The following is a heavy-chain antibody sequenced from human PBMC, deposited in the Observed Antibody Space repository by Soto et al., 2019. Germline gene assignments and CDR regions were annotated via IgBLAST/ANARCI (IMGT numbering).Heavy chain of an antibody. V-gene: IGHV1-69*12. D-gene: IGHD1-26*01. CDR2: LVPMFRTA. CDR1: GGTFSDSA. J-gene: IGHJ4*02. Sequence: QVHLVQSGAEVKKPGSSVKVSCKTSGGTFSDSAINWLRQTPGQGLEWMGGLVPMFRTANYAPNLQGRVSITEDEFTRNVFMELSSLTFEDTAVYYCARGLGGSYFPFDFWGQGTLLTVSS. CDR3: ARGLGGSYFPFDF.